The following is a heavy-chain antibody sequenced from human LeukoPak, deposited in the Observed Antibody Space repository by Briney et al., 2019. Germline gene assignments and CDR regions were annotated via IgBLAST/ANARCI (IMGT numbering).Heavy chain of an antibody. V-gene: IGHV3-74*01. J-gene: IGHJ5*02. CDR2: INSDGSIT. D-gene: IGHD2-2*01. CDR3: VRDVVPAASNWFDP. Sequence: GVSLRLSCAASGFTLSSYWMHWVRQAPGKGLVWVSRINSDGSITSYADSVKGRFTISRDNAKNTLYLQMNSLRAEDTAVYYCVRDVVPAASNWFDPWGQGTLVTVSS. CDR1: GFTLSSYW.